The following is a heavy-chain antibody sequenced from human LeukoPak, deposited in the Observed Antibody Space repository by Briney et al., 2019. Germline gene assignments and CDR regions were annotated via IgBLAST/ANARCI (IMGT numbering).Heavy chain of an antibody. D-gene: IGHD6-19*01. J-gene: IGHJ4*02. CDR3: ARVFSRGIAVAGSLEDY. Sequence: VASVKVSCKASGYTFTGYYMHWVRQAPGQGLEWMGWINPNSGGTNYAQKFQGRVTMTRDTSISTAYTELSRLRSDDTAVYYCARVFSRGIAVAGSLEDYWGQGTLVTVSS. V-gene: IGHV1-2*02. CDR2: INPNSGGT. CDR1: GYTFTGYY.